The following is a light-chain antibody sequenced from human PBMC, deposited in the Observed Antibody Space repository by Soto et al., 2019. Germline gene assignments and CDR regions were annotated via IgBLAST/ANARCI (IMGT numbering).Light chain of an antibody. CDR2: GAS. CDR1: QSVSNDF. J-gene: IGKJ5*01. V-gene: IGKV3-20*01. CDR3: QQYGSSPPT. Sequence: EIVLTQSPGMLSLSPGERATLSCRASQSVSNDFLAWYQQKPGQGPRLLIYGASSRATGTPDRFSGSGSGTDFTLTINRLEPEDFALYYCQQYGSSPPTFGQGTRLEIK.